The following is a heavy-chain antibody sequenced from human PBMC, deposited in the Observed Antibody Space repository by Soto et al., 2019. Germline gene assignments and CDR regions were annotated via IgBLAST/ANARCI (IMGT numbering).Heavy chain of an antibody. J-gene: IGHJ4*02. V-gene: IGHV4-59*01. CDR2: MYYTGNN. CDR1: GGSISGYY. CDR3: ARHAISTVRGTYDY. Sequence: SETLSLTCTVSGGSISGYYWSWFRQPPGKGLEWIGYMYYTGNNNYHPSLKSRVTISLDTSKNQFSLKLSSVTAADTAVYYCARHAISTVRGTYDYWGQGTQVT. D-gene: IGHD3-10*01.